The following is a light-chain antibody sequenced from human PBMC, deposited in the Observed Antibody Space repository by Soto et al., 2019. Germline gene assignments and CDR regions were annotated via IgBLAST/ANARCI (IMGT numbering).Light chain of an antibody. CDR3: QQSYSTPLLT. V-gene: IGKV1-39*01. CDR1: QSISSY. Sequence: DIQMTQSPSSLSASVGDRVTITCRASQSISSYLNWYQQKPGKAPKLLIYAASSLQSGVPSRFSGSGSVTDFTLTISSLQPEDFATYYCQQSYSTPLLTVGGGTKVEIK. CDR2: AAS. J-gene: IGKJ4*01.